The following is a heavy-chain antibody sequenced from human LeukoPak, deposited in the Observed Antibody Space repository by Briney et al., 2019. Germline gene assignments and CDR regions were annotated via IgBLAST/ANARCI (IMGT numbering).Heavy chain of an antibody. CDR3: ARVIAVAGSLYFDY. D-gene: IGHD6-19*01. V-gene: IGHV4-59*01. J-gene: IGHJ4*02. Sequence: SETLSLTCTVSGGSISSYYWSWIRQPPGKGLGGIGYIYYSGSTNYNPSLKSRVTISVDTSKNQFSLKLSSVTAADTAVYYCARVIAVAGSLYFDYWGQGTLVTVSS. CDR1: GGSISSYY. CDR2: IYYSGST.